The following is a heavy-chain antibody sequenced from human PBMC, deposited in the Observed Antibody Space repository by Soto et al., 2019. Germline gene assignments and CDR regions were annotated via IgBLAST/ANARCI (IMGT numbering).Heavy chain of an antibody. V-gene: IGHV3-48*02. Sequence: GGSLRLSCAASGFTFSSYSMNWVRQAPGKGLEWVSYISSSSSTIYYADSVKGRFTISRDNAKNSLYLQMNSLGDEDTAVYYCARDGRPIRFWSGYPKSDAFDIWGQGTMVTVSS. CDR1: GFTFSSYS. J-gene: IGHJ3*02. CDR2: ISSSSSTI. CDR3: ARDGRPIRFWSGYPKSDAFDI. D-gene: IGHD3-3*01.